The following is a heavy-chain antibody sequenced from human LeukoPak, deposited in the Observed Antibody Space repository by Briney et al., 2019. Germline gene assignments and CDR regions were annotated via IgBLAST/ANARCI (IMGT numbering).Heavy chain of an antibody. CDR1: GFTFSSYA. D-gene: IGHD3-3*01. J-gene: IGHJ4*02. CDR2: ISYDGSNK. Sequence: GGSLRLSCAASGFTFSSYAMHWVRQAPGKGLEWVAVISYDGSNKYYADSVKGRFTISRDNSKNTLYLQMNSLRAEDTAVYYCARDQAIFGVVNYFDYWGQGTLVTVSS. V-gene: IGHV3-30-3*01. CDR3: ARDQAIFGVVNYFDY.